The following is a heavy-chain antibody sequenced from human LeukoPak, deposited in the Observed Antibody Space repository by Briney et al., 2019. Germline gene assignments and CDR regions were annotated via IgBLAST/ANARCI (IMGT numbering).Heavy chain of an antibody. CDR2: IYHSGST. CDR3: ARSRVWSDYWGYFDY. J-gene: IGHJ4*02. D-gene: IGHD3-3*01. Sequence: PSETLSLTCTVSSGSINTYYWSWIRQPPGKGLEWIGYIYHSGSTNYNPSLKSRVTISVDTSKTQISLKLRAVTAADTAVYYCARSRVWSDYWGYFDYWGQGTLVTVSS. V-gene: IGHV4-59*01. CDR1: SGSINTYY.